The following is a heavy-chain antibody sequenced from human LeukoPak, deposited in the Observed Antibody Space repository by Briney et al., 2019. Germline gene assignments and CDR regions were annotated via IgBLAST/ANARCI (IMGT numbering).Heavy chain of an antibody. CDR1: GFTFSSYG. CDR2: ISYDGSNK. J-gene: IGHJ4*02. CDR3: ARKEYYYDSSGYYGFDY. Sequence: GRSLGLSCAASGFTFSSYGMHWVRQAPGKGLEWVAVISYDGSNKYYADSVKGRFTISRDNSKNTLYLQMNSLRAEDTAVYYCARKEYYYDSSGYYGFDYWGQGILVTVSS. V-gene: IGHV3-30*03. D-gene: IGHD3-22*01.